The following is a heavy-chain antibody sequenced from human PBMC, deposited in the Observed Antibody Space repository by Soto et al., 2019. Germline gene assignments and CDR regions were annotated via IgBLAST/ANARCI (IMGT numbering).Heavy chain of an antibody. D-gene: IGHD3-22*01. V-gene: IGHV1-46*01. J-gene: IGHJ4*02. CDR2: ISPSGGST. Sequence: ASVKVSCKASGYTFTSYYMHWVRQAPGQGLEWMGIISPSGGSTSYAQKFQGRVTMTRDTSTSTVYMELSSLRSEDTAVYYCARRAEPYYYDSSGYSDYFDYWGQGTLVTVSS. CDR1: GYTFTSYY. CDR3: ARRAEPYYYDSSGYSDYFDY.